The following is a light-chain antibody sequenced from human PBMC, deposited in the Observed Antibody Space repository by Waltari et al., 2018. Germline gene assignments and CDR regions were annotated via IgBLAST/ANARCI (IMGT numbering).Light chain of an antibody. V-gene: IGKV4-1*01. Sequence: DIVMTQSPDSLAVPRGERASINRKSSQSVLYSTDNKNYLACYQQRPGQPPNLLIYWASTRESGVPDRFSGSGSGTDFSLTISSRQAEDVAVYFCQQYYNVPLAFGQGTKVEIK. CDR1: QSVLYSTDNKNY. CDR2: WAS. J-gene: IGKJ1*01. CDR3: QQYYNVPLA.